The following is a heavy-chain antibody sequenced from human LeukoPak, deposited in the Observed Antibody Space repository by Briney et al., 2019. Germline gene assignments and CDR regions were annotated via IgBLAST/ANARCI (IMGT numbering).Heavy chain of an antibody. V-gene: IGHV3-7*01. D-gene: IGHD4-17*01. J-gene: IGHJ4*02. CDR2: IKQDGSEK. Sequence: GGSLRLSCAASGFTFSIYWMTWVRQAPGKGLEWVANIKQDGSEKYYVDSVKGRFTISRDNSKNTLYLQMNSLRAEDTAVYYCAKFGGMTTVATWGQGTLVTVSS. CDR1: GFTFSIYW. CDR3: AKFGGMTTVAT.